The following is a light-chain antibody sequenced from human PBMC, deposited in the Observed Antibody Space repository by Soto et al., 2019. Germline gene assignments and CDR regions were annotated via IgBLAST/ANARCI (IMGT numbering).Light chain of an antibody. CDR3: QQYRT. Sequence: EIVLTQSPGTLSLSPGERATLSCRASQRVSSSYLAWYQQKPGQAPRLLIHGASSRATGIPDRFSGSGSGTDFTLTVSGLEPEDFAVYYCQQYRTFGQGTKVEIK. CDR1: QRVSSSY. J-gene: IGKJ1*01. CDR2: GAS. V-gene: IGKV3-20*01.